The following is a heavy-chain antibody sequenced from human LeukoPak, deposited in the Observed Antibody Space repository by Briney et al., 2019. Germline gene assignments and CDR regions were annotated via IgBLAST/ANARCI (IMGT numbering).Heavy chain of an antibody. V-gene: IGHV1-2*06. CDR3: ARRVGSSSGYSFDY. CDR1: GYAFTDYY. Sequence: ASVKVSCKASGYAFTDYYIHWVRQRQAPGQGLEWMGRINPNGGGTNYAQKFQGRVTMTRDTSISTAYMELSSLSSDDTAVYFCARRVGSSSGYSFDYWGQGTLVTVSS. CDR2: INPNGGGT. J-gene: IGHJ4*02. D-gene: IGHD5-12*01.